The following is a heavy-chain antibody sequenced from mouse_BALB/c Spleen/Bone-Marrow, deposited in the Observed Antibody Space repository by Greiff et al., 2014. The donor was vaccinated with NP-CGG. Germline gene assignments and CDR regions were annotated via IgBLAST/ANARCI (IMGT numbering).Heavy chain of an antibody. J-gene: IGHJ4*01. CDR3: ARKWLQAMDY. CDR2: ILPGSGST. CDR1: GYTFSSYW. D-gene: IGHD1-2*01. Sequence: QVQLQQSGAELMKPGASVKISCKATGYTFSSYWIEWVKQRPGHGLEWIGEILPGSGSTNYNEKFKGKATFTAYTSSNTAYMQLSSLTSEDSAVYYCARKWLQAMDYWGQGTSVTVSS. V-gene: IGHV1-9*01.